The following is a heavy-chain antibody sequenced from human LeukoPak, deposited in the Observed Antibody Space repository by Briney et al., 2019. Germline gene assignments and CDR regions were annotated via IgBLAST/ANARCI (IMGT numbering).Heavy chain of an antibody. D-gene: IGHD3-22*01. Sequence: SETLSLTCTVSGCSISSYYWSWIRQPPGKGLEWIGYIYYSGSTSHKPSLKSRVTISVDTSKNQFSLKMSSVTAADMAVYYCARVYYDSSGYYYFDYWGQGTLVTVSS. V-gene: IGHV4-59*01. J-gene: IGHJ4*02. CDR3: ARVYYDSSGYYYFDY. CDR2: IYYSGST. CDR1: GCSISSYY.